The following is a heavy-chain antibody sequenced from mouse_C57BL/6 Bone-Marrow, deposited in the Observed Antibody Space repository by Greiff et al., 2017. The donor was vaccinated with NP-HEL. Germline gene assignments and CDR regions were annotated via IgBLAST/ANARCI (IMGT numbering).Heavy chain of an antibody. V-gene: IGHV5-4*03. J-gene: IGHJ2*01. CDR3: ARGELRFDY. CDR2: ISDGGSYT. D-gene: IGHD1-1*01. Sequence: EVKLMESGGGLVKPGGSLKLSCAASGFTFSSYAMSWVRQTPEKRLEWVATISDGGSYTYYPDNVKGRFTISRDNAKNNLYLQMSHLKSEDTAMYYCARGELRFDYWGQGTTLTVSS. CDR1: GFTFSSYA.